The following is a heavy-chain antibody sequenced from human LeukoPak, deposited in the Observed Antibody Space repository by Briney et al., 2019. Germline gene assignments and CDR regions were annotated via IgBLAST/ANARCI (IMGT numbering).Heavy chain of an antibody. J-gene: IGHJ4*02. V-gene: IGHV3-9*01. Sequence: GGSLRLSCAASGFTFDDYAMHWVRQAPGKGLEWVSGISWNSGSIGYADSVKGRFTISRDNAKNSLYLQMNSLRAEDTALYYCAKDRTMVRGADFDYWGQGTLVTVSS. CDR3: AKDRTMVRGADFDY. D-gene: IGHD3-10*01. CDR2: ISWNSGSI. CDR1: GFTFDDYA.